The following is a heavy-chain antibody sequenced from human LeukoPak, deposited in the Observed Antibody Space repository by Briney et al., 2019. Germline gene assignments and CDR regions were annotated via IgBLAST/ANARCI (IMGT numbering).Heavy chain of an antibody. V-gene: IGHV4-59*01. J-gene: IGHJ3*02. CDR3: ARGIRGVDTAMNDAFDI. D-gene: IGHD5-18*01. Sequence: PSETLSLTCSVSGGSISIYYWSWIRQPPGKGLEWTGYIYNSGSTNYNPSLKSRVTISVDTSKNQFSLKLSSVTAADTAVYYCARGIRGVDTAMNDAFDIWGQGTMVTVSS. CDR2: IYNSGST. CDR1: GGSISIYY.